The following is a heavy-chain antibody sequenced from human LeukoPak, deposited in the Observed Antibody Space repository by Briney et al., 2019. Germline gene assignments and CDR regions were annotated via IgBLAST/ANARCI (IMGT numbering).Heavy chain of an antibody. J-gene: IGHJ4*02. CDR2: IYYSGST. D-gene: IGHD3-10*01. V-gene: IGHV4-31*03. Sequence: PSETLSLTCTVSGVSISSGGYYWGWIRQHPGKGLEWIGYIYYSGSTYYNPSLKSRVTISVDTSKNQFSLKLSSVTAADTGVYYWARGGWSSGSYRHLDYWGQGTLVTVSS. CDR1: GVSISSGGYY. CDR3: ARGGWSSGSYRHLDY.